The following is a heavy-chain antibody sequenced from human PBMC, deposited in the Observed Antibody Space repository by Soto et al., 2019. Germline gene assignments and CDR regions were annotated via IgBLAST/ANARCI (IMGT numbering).Heavy chain of an antibody. D-gene: IGHD1-1*01. CDR3: ARPNTTGTPYYYYYGMDV. CDR2: INPSGGST. Sequence: ASVKVSCKASGYTFTSYAMHWVRQAPGQRLEWMGIINPSGGSTSYAQKFQGRVTMTRDTSTSTVYMELSSLRSEDTAVYYCARPNTTGTPYYYYYGMDVWGQGTTVTVSS. J-gene: IGHJ6*02. CDR1: GYTFTSYA. V-gene: IGHV1-46*01.